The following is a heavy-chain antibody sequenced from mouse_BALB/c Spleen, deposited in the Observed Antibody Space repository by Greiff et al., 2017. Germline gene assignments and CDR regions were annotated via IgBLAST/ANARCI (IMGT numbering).Heavy chain of an antibody. CDR3: ARVGWLLLYAMDY. CDR2: ISYSGST. J-gene: IGHJ4*01. Sequence: VQLKESGPGLVKPSQSLSLTCTVTGYSITSDYAWYWIRQSPGNKLEWMGYISYSGSTSYNPSLKSRISITRDTSKNQFFLQLNSVTTEDTATYYCARVGWLLLYAMDYWGQGTSVTVSS. CDR1: GYSITSDYA. D-gene: IGHD2-3*01. V-gene: IGHV3-2*02.